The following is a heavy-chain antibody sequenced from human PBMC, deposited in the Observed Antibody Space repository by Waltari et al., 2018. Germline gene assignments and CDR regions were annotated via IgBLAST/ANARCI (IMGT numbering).Heavy chain of an antibody. Sequence: QVQLQESGPGLVKPSETLSLTCTVSGGSISSYYWSWIRQPPGKGLEWIGYIYYSGSTNYNPSLKSRVTIAVDTSKNQFSLKLSSVTAADTAVYYCARAATAMAPASFDYWGQGTLVTVSS. J-gene: IGHJ4*02. CDR1: GGSISSYY. D-gene: IGHD5-18*01. CDR2: IYYSGST. CDR3: ARAATAMAPASFDY. V-gene: IGHV4-59*01.